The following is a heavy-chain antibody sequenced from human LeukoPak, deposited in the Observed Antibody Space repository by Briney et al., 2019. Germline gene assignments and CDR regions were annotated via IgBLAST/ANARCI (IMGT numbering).Heavy chain of an antibody. CDR1: GFTFSSYE. CDR3: ARLGYCSGGSCYGARPFDI. Sequence: PGGSLRLSCAASGFTFSSYEINWVRQAPGRGLEWISYSTSSGSAALYADSVKGRFTISRGNAKNSLYLQMNSLRAEDTAVYYCARLGYCSGGSCYGARPFDIWGQGTMVTVSS. CDR2: STSSGSAA. D-gene: IGHD2-15*01. V-gene: IGHV3-48*03. J-gene: IGHJ3*02.